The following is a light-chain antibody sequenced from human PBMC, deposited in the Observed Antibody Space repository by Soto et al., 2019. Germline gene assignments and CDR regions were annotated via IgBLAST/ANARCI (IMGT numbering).Light chain of an antibody. V-gene: IGKV1-9*01. CDR3: QQLTSYPRST. J-gene: IGKJ5*01. Sequence: DIHLTQTPSVLSASVGDTVTITTRAIQALSNYLAWYQQKPGKAPDLLIYSASTLQSGVPSRFSGSGSETEFSLTIRALQPEDFATYHCQQLTSYPRSTFGQGTRLEIK. CDR1: QALSNY. CDR2: SAS.